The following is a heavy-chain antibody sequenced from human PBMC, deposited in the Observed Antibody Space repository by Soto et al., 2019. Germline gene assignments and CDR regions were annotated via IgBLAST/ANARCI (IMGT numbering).Heavy chain of an antibody. CDR1: GYTFTSYS. CDR3: ATRFGELVYTYYYYGMDV. V-gene: IGHV1-3*01. D-gene: IGHD3-10*02. CDR2: INAGNGNT. Sequence: ASVQVSCKASGYTFTSYSMHWVRQAPGQRLEWMGWINAGNGNTKDSRKFQGRVTITADKSTSTAYMERSSLRSEDTAVYYCATRFGELVYTYYYYGMDVWGQGTTVTVSS. J-gene: IGHJ6*02.